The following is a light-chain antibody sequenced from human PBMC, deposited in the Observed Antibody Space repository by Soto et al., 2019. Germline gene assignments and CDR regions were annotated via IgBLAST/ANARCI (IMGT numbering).Light chain of an antibody. J-gene: IGLJ2*01. CDR2: DVS. V-gene: IGLV2-11*01. CDR1: SSDVGGYNY. CDR3: CSYAGSYTLV. Sequence: QSALTQPRSVSASPGQSVTISCTGTSSDVGGYNYVSWYQQHPGKVPKLIIYDVSKWPSGVPDRFSGSKSGNTASLTISGLQAEDEADYYCCSYAGSYTLVFGGGTKLTVL.